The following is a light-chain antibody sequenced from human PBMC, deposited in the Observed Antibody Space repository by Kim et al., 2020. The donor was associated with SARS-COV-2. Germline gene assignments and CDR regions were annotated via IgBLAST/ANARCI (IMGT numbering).Light chain of an antibody. V-gene: IGKV2-30*01. Sequence: DVIMTQSPLSLPVTLGQPASISCRSSQSLVFSDGKTYLNWIHQRPGQSPRRLIYKVSNRDSGVPDRFSGSGSGTDFTLKISRVEAEDVGVYYCMYGTRLPPSFTFCGGTKMDIK. J-gene: IGKJ4*02. CDR3: MYGTRLPPSFT. CDR2: KVS. CDR1: QSLVFSDGKTY.